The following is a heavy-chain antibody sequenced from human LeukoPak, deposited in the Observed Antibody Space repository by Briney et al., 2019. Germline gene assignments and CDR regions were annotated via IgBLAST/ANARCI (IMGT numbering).Heavy chain of an antibody. CDR2: ISGSGVST. Sequence: PGGSLRLSCAASGFTFSSDSMTWFRQAPGKGLEWVSTISGSGVSTFYADSVKGRFTISRDNSKNTLYLHMNSLSAEDTAVYYCAKDSFSSRWGQGTLVTVSS. CDR1: GFTFSSDS. CDR3: AKDSFSSR. J-gene: IGHJ4*02. V-gene: IGHV3-23*01. D-gene: IGHD2-2*01.